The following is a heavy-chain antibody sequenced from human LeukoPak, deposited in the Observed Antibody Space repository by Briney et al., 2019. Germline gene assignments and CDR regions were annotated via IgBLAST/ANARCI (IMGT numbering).Heavy chain of an antibody. V-gene: IGHV1-2*02. CDR3: ARDRGLDIAAAGKFRHYYYYMDV. J-gene: IGHJ6*03. D-gene: IGHD6-13*01. Sequence: ASVKVSCKASGYTFTGYYMHWVRQAPGQGLEWMGWINPNSGGTNYAQKFQGRVTMTRDTSISTAYMELSRLRSGDTAVYYCARDRGLDIAAAGKFRHYYYYMDVWGKGTTVTVSS. CDR2: INPNSGGT. CDR1: GYTFTGYY.